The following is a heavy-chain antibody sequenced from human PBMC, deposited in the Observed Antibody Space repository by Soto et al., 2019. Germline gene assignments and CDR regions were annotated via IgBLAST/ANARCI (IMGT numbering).Heavy chain of an antibody. D-gene: IGHD4-17*01. J-gene: IGHJ4*02. CDR1: GYTFTNDG. Sequence: ASVKVSCKASGYTFTNDGISWVRQAPGQGLEWMGWISPDTGYTNYAQNLQGRVTLTTDPFTNTAYMELRNLRSDDTALYFCARDPAVSTDPLDFWGQGTLVTVSS. CDR3: ARDPAVSTDPLDF. V-gene: IGHV1-18*01. CDR2: ISPDTGYT.